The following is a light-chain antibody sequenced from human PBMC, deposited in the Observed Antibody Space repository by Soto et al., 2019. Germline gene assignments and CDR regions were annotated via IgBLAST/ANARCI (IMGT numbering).Light chain of an antibody. J-gene: IGLJ1*01. V-gene: IGLV2-14*01. Sequence: QSALTQPASVSGSPGQSITISCTGTSSYVGGYHYVSWYQQYPDKAPKLMIYEVSNRPSGISHRFSGSKSGNTASLTISGLQTEDEADYYCSSFTSSITYVFGTGTKSPS. CDR1: SSYVGGYHY. CDR2: EVS. CDR3: SSFTSSITYV.